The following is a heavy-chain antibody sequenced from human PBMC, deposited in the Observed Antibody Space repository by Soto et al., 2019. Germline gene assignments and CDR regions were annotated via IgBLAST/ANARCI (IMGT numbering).Heavy chain of an antibody. Sequence: SETLSLTCAVSGASFSGSYWSWIRQPPGKGLEWIGYAYYSGATVYNPSLKSRVSISVDTSKKHVSLRLNSGTAADTAVYYCAIGERIVVGITWAIDYWGQGTLVTVSS. CDR2: AYYSGAT. CDR1: GASFSGSY. V-gene: IGHV4-59*13. J-gene: IGHJ4*02. CDR3: AIGERIVVGITWAIDY. D-gene: IGHD3-22*01.